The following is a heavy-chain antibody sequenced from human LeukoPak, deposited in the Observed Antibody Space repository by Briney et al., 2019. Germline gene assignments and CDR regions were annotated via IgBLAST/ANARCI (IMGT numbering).Heavy chain of an antibody. J-gene: IGHJ4*02. CDR1: GGSFSSYY. CDR3: ARGYCSGGSCSILDY. CDR2: INHSGST. D-gene: IGHD2-15*01. V-gene: IGHV4-34*01. Sequence: PSETLSLTCAVYGGSFSSYYWSWIRQPPGKGLEWIGEINHSGSTNCNPSLKSRVTISVDTSKNQFSLKLSSVTAADTAVYYCARGYCSGGSCSILDYWGQGTLVTVSS.